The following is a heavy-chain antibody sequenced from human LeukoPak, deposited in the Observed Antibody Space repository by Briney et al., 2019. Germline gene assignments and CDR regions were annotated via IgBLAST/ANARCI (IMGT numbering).Heavy chain of an antibody. CDR3: AKDNDFWSGYSDY. Sequence: GGSLRLSCAASGLTFSSYWMNWVRQAPGKGLEWVANINQDGSEKYYVDSVKGRFTISRDNSKNTLYLQMNSLRAEDTAVYYCAKDNDFWSGYSDYWGQGTLVTVSS. D-gene: IGHD3-3*01. CDR2: INQDGSEK. J-gene: IGHJ4*02. V-gene: IGHV3-7*03. CDR1: GLTFSSYW.